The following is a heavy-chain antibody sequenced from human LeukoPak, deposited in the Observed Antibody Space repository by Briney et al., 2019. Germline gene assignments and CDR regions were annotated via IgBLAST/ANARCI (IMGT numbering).Heavy chain of an antibody. CDR2: ISGSGGST. V-gene: IGHV3-23*01. J-gene: IGHJ4*02. Sequence: GGSLRLSCAASGFTFSSYAMSRVRQAPGKGLEWVSAISGSGGSTYYADSVKGRFTISRDNSKNTLYLQMNSLRAEDTAVYYCAKAPSAVAGTPYYFDYWGQGTLVTVSS. D-gene: IGHD6-19*01. CDR1: GFTFSSYA. CDR3: AKAPSAVAGTPYYFDY.